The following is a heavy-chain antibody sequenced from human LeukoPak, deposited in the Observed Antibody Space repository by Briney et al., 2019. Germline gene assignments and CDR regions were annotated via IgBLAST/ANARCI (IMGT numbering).Heavy chain of an antibody. CDR3: ARGPDPYGDYAPDY. D-gene: IGHD4-17*01. V-gene: IGHV3-23*01. Sequence: GGSLRLSCAASGFTFSSYAMSWVRQAPGKGLEWVSSISGSGYNTYYANSVKGRFSISRDNSKNTLDLQMNSLRAEDTAVYYCARGPDPYGDYAPDYWGQGTLVTVSS. CDR1: GFTFSSYA. J-gene: IGHJ4*02. CDR2: ISGSGYNT.